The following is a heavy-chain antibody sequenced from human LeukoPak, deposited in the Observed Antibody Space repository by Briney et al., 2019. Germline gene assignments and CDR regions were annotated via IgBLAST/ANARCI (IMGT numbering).Heavy chain of an antibody. J-gene: IGHJ4*02. Sequence: ASVKVSCKATGYTFSSYGISWVRQAPGQGLEWMGWIGPNNGNTNYAQNLQGRVTMTTDTSTGTAYMELRSLRSDDTAVYYCAREMVVADYYFDYWGQGTLVTVSS. V-gene: IGHV1-18*01. CDR1: GYTFSSYG. CDR2: IGPNNGNT. D-gene: IGHD2-15*01. CDR3: AREMVVADYYFDY.